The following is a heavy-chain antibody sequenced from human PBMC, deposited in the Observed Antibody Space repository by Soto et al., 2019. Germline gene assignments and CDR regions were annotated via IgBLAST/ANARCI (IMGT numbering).Heavy chain of an antibody. Sequence: EVQLVESGGGLVQPGGSLRLSCAASGFTLSNYWMTWVRQAPGKGLEWVANINYDGSEKNYLDSVKGRFTISRDNTRNSLALQMNTLRVEDTAVYYCLSAGSAVSWGQGTLVTVSS. D-gene: IGHD3-10*01. J-gene: IGHJ4*02. CDR2: INYDGSEK. CDR3: LSAGSAVS. CDR1: GFTLSNYW. V-gene: IGHV3-7*05.